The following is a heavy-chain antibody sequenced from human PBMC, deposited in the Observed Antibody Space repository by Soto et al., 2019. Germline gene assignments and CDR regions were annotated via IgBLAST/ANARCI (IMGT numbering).Heavy chain of an antibody. CDR2: IFYSRTT. J-gene: IGHJ4*02. CDR3: SRHESGYKSGIPPWLEF. Sequence: QLQLQESGPGLVKPSETLSLTCTVSGGSISSSSYHWGWIRQPPGKGLERIGSIFYSRTTYDNPSVRIRVTLSLTMSKNQFSLNLRSVTAADAAVYECSRHESGYKSGIPPWLEFWSQGTLVTVSS. D-gene: IGHD5-18*01. V-gene: IGHV4-39*01. CDR1: GGSISSSSYH.